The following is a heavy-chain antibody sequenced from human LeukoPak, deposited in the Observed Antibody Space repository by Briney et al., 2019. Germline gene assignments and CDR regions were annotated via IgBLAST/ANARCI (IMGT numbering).Heavy chain of an antibody. CDR1: GFTLSDYY. V-gene: IGHV3-11*04. CDR2: ISSSGSTI. D-gene: IGHD6-13*01. Sequence: GGSLRLSCAASGFTLSDYYMSWIRQAPGKGLEWVSYISSSGSTIYYADSVKGRFTISRDNAKNSLYLQMNSLRAEDTAVYYCAREFGRIAAAATGYWGQGTLVTVSS. J-gene: IGHJ4*02. CDR3: AREFGRIAAAATGY.